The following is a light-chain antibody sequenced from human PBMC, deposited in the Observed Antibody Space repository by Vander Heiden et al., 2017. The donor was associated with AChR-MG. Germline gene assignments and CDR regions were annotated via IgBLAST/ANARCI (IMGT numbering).Light chain of an antibody. V-gene: IGKV1-39*01. CDR2: AAS. Sequence: IQMTQSPSSLSASVGDRVTITCRASQGISAYFNWYQQKPGKAPKLLIYAASSLQSGVPSRFSGSGSGTDFTLTISSLQSEDFATYFCQQSYSYPHTFGQGTKLEIK. J-gene: IGKJ2*01. CDR1: QGISAY. CDR3: QQSYSYPHT.